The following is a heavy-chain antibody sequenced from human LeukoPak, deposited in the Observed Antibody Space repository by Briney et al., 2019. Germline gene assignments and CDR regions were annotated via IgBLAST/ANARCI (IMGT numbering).Heavy chain of an antibody. J-gene: IGHJ5*02. V-gene: IGHV1-8*02. Sequence: GASVNVSCKASGGTFSSYAISWVRQAPGQGLEWMGWMNPNSGNTGYAQKFQGRVTITRNTSISTAYMELSSLRSEDTAVYYCARDEGDCYSSWGQGTLVTVSS. D-gene: IGHD2-21*02. CDR1: GGTFSSYA. CDR3: ARDEGDCYSS. CDR2: MNPNSGNT.